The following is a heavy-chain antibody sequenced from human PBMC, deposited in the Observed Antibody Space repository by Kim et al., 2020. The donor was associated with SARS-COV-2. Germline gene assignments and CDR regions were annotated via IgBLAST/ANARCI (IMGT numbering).Heavy chain of an antibody. Sequence: GTNYAQKFQGRVTMTRDTSISTAYMELSRLRSDDTAVYYCASLKGDVVDYWGQGTLVTVSS. CDR2: GT. V-gene: IGHV1-2*02. D-gene: IGHD2-21*02. CDR3: ASLKGDVVDY. J-gene: IGHJ4*02.